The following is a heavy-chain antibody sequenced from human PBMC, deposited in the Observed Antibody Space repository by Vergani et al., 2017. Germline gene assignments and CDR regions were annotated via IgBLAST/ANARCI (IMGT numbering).Heavy chain of an antibody. J-gene: IGHJ4*02. V-gene: IGHV3-49*04. Sequence: EVQLVESGGGLVQPGRSLRLSCTASGFTFGDYAMSWVRQAPGKGLEWVGFIRSKAYGGTTEYAASVKGRFTISRDDSKSIAYLQMNSLKTEDTAVYYCTREAPWGPIDYWGQGTLVTVSS. CDR3: TREAPWGPIDY. CDR1: GFTFGDYA. D-gene: IGHD3-16*01. CDR2: IRSKAYGGTT.